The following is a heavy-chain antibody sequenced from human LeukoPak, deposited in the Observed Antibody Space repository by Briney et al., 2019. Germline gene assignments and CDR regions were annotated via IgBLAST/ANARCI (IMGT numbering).Heavy chain of an antibody. CDR2: INSDGSST. CDR3: ARARYYDFWGGYLFDY. D-gene: IGHD3-3*01. CDR1: GFTFSSYW. V-gene: IGHV3-74*01. J-gene: IGHJ4*02. Sequence: PGGSLRLSCAASGFTFSSYWMHWVRQAPGKGLVLVSRINSDGSSTSYADSVKGRFTISRDNAKNTLYLQMNSLRAEDTAVYYCARARYYDFWGGYLFDYWGQGTLVTVSS.